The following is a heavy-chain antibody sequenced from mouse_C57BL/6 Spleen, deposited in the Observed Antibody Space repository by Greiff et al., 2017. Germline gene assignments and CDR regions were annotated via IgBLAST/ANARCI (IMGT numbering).Heavy chain of an antibody. CDR2: IDPEDGET. Sequence: VQLKESGAELVKPGASVKLSCTASGFNIKDYYMHWVKQRTEQGLEWIGRIDPEDGETKYAPKFQGQATITADTSSNTAYLQLSSLTSEDTAVYYCATSITTVEDAMDYWGQGTSVTVSS. D-gene: IGHD1-1*01. J-gene: IGHJ4*01. V-gene: IGHV14-2*01. CDR3: ATSITTVEDAMDY. CDR1: GFNIKDYY.